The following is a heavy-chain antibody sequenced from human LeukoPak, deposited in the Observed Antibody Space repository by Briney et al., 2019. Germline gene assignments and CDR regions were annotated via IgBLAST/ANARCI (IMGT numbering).Heavy chain of an antibody. CDR2: IYSTGGK. J-gene: IGHJ4*02. Sequence: GGSLRLSCAASEFTVSSNYMSWVRQAPGKGLEWVSIIYSTGGKYYADSVKGRFTISRDNSKHTLYLQMDSLRAEDTAVYYCARGSDGWFAFDYWGQGILVTVSS. D-gene: IGHD6-19*01. CDR1: EFTVSSNY. V-gene: IGHV3-66*01. CDR3: ARGSDGWFAFDY.